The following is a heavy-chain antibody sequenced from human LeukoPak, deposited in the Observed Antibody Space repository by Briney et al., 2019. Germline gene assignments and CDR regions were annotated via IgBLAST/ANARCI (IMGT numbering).Heavy chain of an antibody. D-gene: IGHD1-26*01. CDR3: AKKYSTGLDP. Sequence: GGSLRLSCAASGFTFSGSAMHWVRQASGKGLEWVGRIRSKANSYATAYAASVKGRFTISRDNSKNTLYLQMNSLRAEDTAVYYCAKKYSTGLDPWGQGTLVTVSS. CDR2: IRSKANSYAT. J-gene: IGHJ5*02. V-gene: IGHV3-73*01. CDR1: GFTFSGSA.